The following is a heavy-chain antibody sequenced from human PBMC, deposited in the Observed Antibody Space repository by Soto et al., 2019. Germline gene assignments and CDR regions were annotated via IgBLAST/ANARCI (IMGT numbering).Heavy chain of an antibody. CDR2: INPNSGGT. CDR3: ARGWFGELPLGNFDY. D-gene: IGHD3-10*01. V-gene: IGHV1-2*04. CDR1: GNTFTGHY. J-gene: IGHJ4*02. Sequence: GAPLKGHGQGLGNTFTGHYTPYVRKAPGQGLEWMGWINPNSGGTNYAQKFQGWVTMTRDTSISTAYMELSRLRSDDTAVYYCARGWFGELPLGNFDYWGQGTLVTVSS.